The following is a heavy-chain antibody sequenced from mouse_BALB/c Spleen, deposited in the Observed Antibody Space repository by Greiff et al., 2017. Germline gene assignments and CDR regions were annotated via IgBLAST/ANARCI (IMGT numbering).Heavy chain of an antibody. CDR2: IDPSDSET. J-gene: IGHJ3*01. CDR1: GYSFTSYW. V-gene: IGHV1S127*01. CDR3: ARGDYPPWFAY. Sequence: QVQLQQSGPQLVRPGASVKISCKASGYSFTSYWMHWVKQRPGQGLEWIGMIDPSDSETRLNQKFKDKATLTVDKSSSTAYMQLSSPTSEDSAVYYCARGDYPPWFAYWGQGTLVTVSA. D-gene: IGHD2-4*01.